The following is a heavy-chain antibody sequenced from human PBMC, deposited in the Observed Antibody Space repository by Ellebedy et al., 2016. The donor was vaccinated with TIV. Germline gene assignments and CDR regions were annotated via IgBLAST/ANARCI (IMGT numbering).Heavy chain of an antibody. V-gene: IGHV1-3*01. CDR3: ARALSIEAAGTAY. CDR1: GYTFTTYA. D-gene: IGHD6-13*01. J-gene: IGHJ4*02. Sequence: AASVKVSCKASGYTFTTYAIHWVRQAPGQGLEWMGWINAGNGNTKYSQKFQGRVTITRDTSASTAYMELSSLTSEDTTVYYCARALSIEAAGTAYWGQGVLVTVSS. CDR2: INAGNGNT.